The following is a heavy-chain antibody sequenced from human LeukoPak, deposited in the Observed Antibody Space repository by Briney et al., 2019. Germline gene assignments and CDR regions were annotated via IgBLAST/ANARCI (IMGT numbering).Heavy chain of an antibody. CDR2: ISTSSTYI. CDR3: ARDPPFIIGTTFFDY. Sequence: AGGSLRLSCAASGFTFSSYSMNWVRQASGKGLEWVSSISTSSTYIYYADSVKGRFTISRDNAKNSLYLQMNSLRAEDTAVYYCARDPPFIIGTTFFDYWGQGTLVTVSS. D-gene: IGHD1-20*01. CDR1: GFTFSSYS. V-gene: IGHV3-21*01. J-gene: IGHJ4*02.